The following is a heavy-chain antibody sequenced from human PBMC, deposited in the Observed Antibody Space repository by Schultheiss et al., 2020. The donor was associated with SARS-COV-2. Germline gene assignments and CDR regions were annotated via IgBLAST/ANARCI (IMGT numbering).Heavy chain of an antibody. CDR3: ARVYYDFWSGYYPLYYYYMDV. CDR1: GGSISSYY. J-gene: IGHJ6*03. CDR2: IYYSGST. Sequence: SETLSLTCTVSGGSISSYYWSWIRQPPGKGLEWIGYIYYSGSTNYNPSLKSRVTISVDTSKNQFSLKLSSVTAADTAVYYCARVYYDFWSGYYPLYYYYMDVWGKGTTVTVSS. D-gene: IGHD3-3*01. V-gene: IGHV4-59*08.